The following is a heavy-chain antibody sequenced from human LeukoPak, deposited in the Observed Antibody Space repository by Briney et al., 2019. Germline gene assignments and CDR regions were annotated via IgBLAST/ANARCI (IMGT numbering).Heavy chain of an antibody. CDR2: IKPNSGGT. Sequence: ASVKVSCKASGYTFTGYYMHWVRHAPGQGLEWMGWIKPNSGGTNYAQKFQGRVTMTRDTSISTAYMELSKLRSDDTAVYYCARDFTPSIAAQGYWGQGTLVTVSS. CDR3: ARDFTPSIAAQGY. CDR1: GYTFTGYY. D-gene: IGHD6-6*01. V-gene: IGHV1-2*02. J-gene: IGHJ4*02.